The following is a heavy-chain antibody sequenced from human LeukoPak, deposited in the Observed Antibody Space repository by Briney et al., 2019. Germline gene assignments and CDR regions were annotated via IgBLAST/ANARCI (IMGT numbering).Heavy chain of an antibody. J-gene: IGHJ4*02. D-gene: IGHD6-13*01. Sequence: GGSLRRSCVASGFTFSSYSMSWVRQAPGKGLEWVSAIRESGGSTHYADSVKVGFTISRDNCKNTLYLQMNSLRAEDTAVYYCAKTKPYGTTWYGGIDWGQGALVTVSS. V-gene: IGHV3-23*01. CDR1: GFTFSSYS. CDR3: AKTKPYGTTWYGGID. CDR2: IRESGGST.